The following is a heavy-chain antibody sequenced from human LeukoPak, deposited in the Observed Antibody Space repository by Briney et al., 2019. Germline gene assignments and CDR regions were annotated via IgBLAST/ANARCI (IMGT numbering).Heavy chain of an antibody. CDR2: IYYSGST. D-gene: IGHD2/OR15-2a*01. CDR3: AREASTSEFDP. Sequence: SETLSLTCTVSGGSISSYYWSWIRQPPGKGLEWIGYIYYSGSTNYNPSLKSRVTISVDTSKNQFSLKLSSVTAADTAVYYCAREASTSEFDPWGQGTLVTVSS. CDR1: GGSISSYY. J-gene: IGHJ5*02. V-gene: IGHV4-59*01.